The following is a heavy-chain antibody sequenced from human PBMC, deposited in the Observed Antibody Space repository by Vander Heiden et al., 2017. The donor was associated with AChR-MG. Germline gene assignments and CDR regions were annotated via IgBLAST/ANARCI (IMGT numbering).Heavy chain of an antibody. CDR3: ASRIGYCTNGVCYPDAFDI. D-gene: IGHD2-8*01. V-gene: IGHV4-61*01. CDR2: IYYSGST. CDR1: GGSVSSGRYY. Sequence: QVQLQESGPGLVKPSETLSLTCTVPGGSVSSGRYYWSWIRQPPGKGLEWIGYIYYSGSTNYNPSLKRRVTISVDTSKNQFSLKLSSVTAADTAVYYCASRIGYCTNGVCYPDAFDIWGQGTMVTVSS. J-gene: IGHJ3*02.